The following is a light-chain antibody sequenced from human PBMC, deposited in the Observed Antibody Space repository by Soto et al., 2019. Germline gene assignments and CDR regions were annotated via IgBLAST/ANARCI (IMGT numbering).Light chain of an antibody. CDR3: QPYASSGT. CDR1: SVSNNY. J-gene: IGKJ1*01. V-gene: IGKV3-20*01. Sequence: SVSNNYLAWYQQKPGQAPRLLIYGASNRATGIPDRFSGSGSGTDFTRPLTRLACEAFLVYYYQPYASSGTFGQGTKVDIK. CDR2: GAS.